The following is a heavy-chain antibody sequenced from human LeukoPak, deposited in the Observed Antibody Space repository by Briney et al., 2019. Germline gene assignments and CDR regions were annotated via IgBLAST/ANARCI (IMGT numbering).Heavy chain of an antibody. D-gene: IGHD3-10*01. CDR3: AREGESYPDLDY. J-gene: IGHJ4*02. CDR1: GFTFTNSY. V-gene: IGHV3-11*06. Sequence: GGSLRLSCAASGFTFTNSYMTWVRQAPGKGLEWLSYISGGGDDTNYADSVRGRFTISRDNAKNSLYLQMNSLRVEDTAVYYCAREGESYPDLDYWGQGTLVTVSS. CDR2: ISGGGDDT.